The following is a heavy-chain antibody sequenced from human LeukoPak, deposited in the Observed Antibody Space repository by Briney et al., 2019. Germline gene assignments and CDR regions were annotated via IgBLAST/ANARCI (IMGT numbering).Heavy chain of an antibody. J-gene: IGHJ3*02. D-gene: IGHD4-17*01. Sequence: SETLSLTCTVSGGSISSTSYFWGWIRQPPGKDLQWIGNIYYRGDTYYNPSLNSRVTMSVDTSKNHFSLKLSSVTAADTAVYYCARYLNYADYTAAFDIWGQGTVVTVSS. CDR1: GGSISSTSYF. CDR2: IYYRGDT. CDR3: ARYLNYADYTAAFDI. V-gene: IGHV4-39*02.